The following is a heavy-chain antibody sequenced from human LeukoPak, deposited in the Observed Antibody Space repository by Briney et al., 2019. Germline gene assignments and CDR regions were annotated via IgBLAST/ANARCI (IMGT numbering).Heavy chain of an antibody. Sequence: SETLSLACAVYGVSFSGYYWSWIRQPPGKGLEWVGEINHSGSTNYNPSLKSRVTISVDTSKNQFSLKLSSVTAADTAVYYCARDLPYNYDILTGYFRWFDPWGQGTLVTVSS. D-gene: IGHD3-9*01. CDR2: INHSGST. V-gene: IGHV4-34*01. CDR1: GVSFSGYY. CDR3: ARDLPYNYDILTGYFRWFDP. J-gene: IGHJ5*02.